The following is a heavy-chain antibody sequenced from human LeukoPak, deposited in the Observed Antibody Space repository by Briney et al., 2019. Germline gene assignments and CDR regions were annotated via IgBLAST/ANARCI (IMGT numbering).Heavy chain of an antibody. CDR1: GFTFTRYG. D-gene: IGHD2/OR15-2a*01. Sequence: GGSLRLSCAASGFTFTRYGMHWVRQAPGKGLEWVAFVRYDGSEKYYADSVKGRFTISRDDFRNTVFLQMNSLTAEDTAVYYCAKGSFYCTSSTCPQYYYYMDVWGTGTTVTVSS. V-gene: IGHV3-30*02. CDR3: AKGSFYCTSSTCPQYYYYMDV. J-gene: IGHJ6*03. CDR2: VRYDGSEK.